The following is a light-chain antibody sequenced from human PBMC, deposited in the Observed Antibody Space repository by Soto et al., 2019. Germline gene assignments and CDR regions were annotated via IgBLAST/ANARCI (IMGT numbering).Light chain of an antibody. CDR3: LQYNKWPPYT. CDR2: DAT. V-gene: IGKV3-20*01. CDR1: ERVGSNH. J-gene: IGKJ2*01. Sequence: EIVLTQSPGTLSLSPGESASLSCRASERVGSNHLAWYQQRPGRAPRLLIYDATSRPTGVPDRFTGSGSGTDFTLTITSLEPEDFAVYYCLQYNKWPPYTFGQGTKLEIK.